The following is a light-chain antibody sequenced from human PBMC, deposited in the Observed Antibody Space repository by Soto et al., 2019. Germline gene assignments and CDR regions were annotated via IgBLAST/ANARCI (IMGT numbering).Light chain of an antibody. CDR2: GAS. J-gene: IGKJ4*01. CDR3: QQYGSSPLT. V-gene: IGKV3-20*01. CDR1: QSVSSSY. Sequence: DILLKQSPGTLSLSPGERATLSCRASQSVSSSYLAWYQQKPGQAPRLLIYGASIRATGIPDRFSWSGSGTDFTLTISRLDPEDFAVYYCQQYGSSPLTCGGGTKVEIK.